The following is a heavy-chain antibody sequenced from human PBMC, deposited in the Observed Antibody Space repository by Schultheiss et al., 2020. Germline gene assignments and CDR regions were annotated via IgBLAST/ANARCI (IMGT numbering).Heavy chain of an antibody. V-gene: IGHV4-39*01. CDR2: IYYSGST. D-gene: IGHD3-10*01. CDR3: ARVAAGTGSGILEY. J-gene: IGHJ4*02. Sequence: SETLSLTCTVSGGSISSSSYYWGWIRQPPGKGLEWIGSIYYSGSTYYNPSLKSRVTISVDTSKNQFSLKLSSVTAADTAVYYCARVAAGTGSGILEYWGQGTLVTVSS. CDR1: GGSISSSSYY.